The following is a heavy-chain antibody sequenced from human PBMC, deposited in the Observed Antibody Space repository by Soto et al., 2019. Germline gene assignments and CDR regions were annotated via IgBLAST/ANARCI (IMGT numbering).Heavy chain of an antibody. D-gene: IGHD5-18*01. V-gene: IGHV4-4*02. J-gene: IGHJ4*02. CDR1: GGSISSSNW. CDR2: IYHSGST. CDR3: ARLYSVYNSVLSFYY. Sequence: SETLSLTCAVSGGSISSSNWWSWVRQPPGRGLEWIGEIYHSGSTNYHPSLKSRLTISVDKSKNQFSLKLSSVTAADTAVYYCARLYSVYNSVLSFYYWGQGTLVTVPS.